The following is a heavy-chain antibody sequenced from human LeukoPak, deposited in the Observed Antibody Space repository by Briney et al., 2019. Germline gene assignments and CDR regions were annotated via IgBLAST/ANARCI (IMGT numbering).Heavy chain of an antibody. D-gene: IGHD2-15*01. CDR1: GYTFTSYG. V-gene: IGHV1-18*01. J-gene: IGHJ5*02. CDR2: ISAYNGNT. Sequence: ASVKVSCKASGYTFTSYGISWVRQAPGQGLEWMGWISAYNGNTNYAQKLQGRVTMTTDTSTSTAYMELRSLRSDDTAVYYCARDSPLRYCSGDSCYSDFDPWGQGTLVTVSS. CDR3: ARDSPLRYCSGDSCYSDFDP.